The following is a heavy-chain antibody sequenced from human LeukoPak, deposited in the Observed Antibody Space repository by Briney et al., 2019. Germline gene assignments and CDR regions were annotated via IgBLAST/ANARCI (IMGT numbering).Heavy chain of an antibody. V-gene: IGHV3-30*02. D-gene: IGHD3-22*01. J-gene: IGHJ4*02. CDR2: IWYDGSNK. CDR3: AIDDSSGWYL. Sequence: GGSLRLSCAASGFTFSSYGMHWVRQAPGKGLEWVAVIWYDGSNKYYADSVKGRFTISRDNSKNTLYLQMNSLRAEDTAVYCCAIDDSSGWYLWGQGTLVTVSS. CDR1: GFTFSSYG.